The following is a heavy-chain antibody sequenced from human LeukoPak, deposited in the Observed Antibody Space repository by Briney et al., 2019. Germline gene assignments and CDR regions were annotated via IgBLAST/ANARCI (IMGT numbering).Heavy chain of an antibody. CDR3: VKEGGLYNSGGYFDY. D-gene: IGHD5-24*01. V-gene: IGHV3-53*01. J-gene: IGHJ4*02. CDR2: IYRGDAT. Sequence: GGSLRLSCEVSGFIISSDYMSWVRQAPGKGLEWGSVIYRGDATYYSESVKGRFTISRDSSKNTLYLQMNNLSAEDTAMYYCVKEGGLYNSGGYFDYWGQGTLVTVSS. CDR1: GFIISSDY.